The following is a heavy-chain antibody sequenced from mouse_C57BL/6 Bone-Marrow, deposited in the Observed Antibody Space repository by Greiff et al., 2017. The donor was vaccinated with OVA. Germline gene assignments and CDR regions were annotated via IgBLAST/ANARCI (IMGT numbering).Heavy chain of an antibody. D-gene: IGHD2-1*01. CDR2: ISSGGSYT. CDR1: GFTFSSYG. V-gene: IGHV5-6*01. Sequence: EVQLMESGGDLVKPGGSLKLSCAASGFTFSSYGMSWVRQTPDKRLEWVATISSGGSYTYYPDSVKGRFTISRDNAKNTLYLQMSSLKSEDTAMYYCARHVLLWSTWFAYWGQGTLVTVSA. CDR3: ARHVLLWSTWFAY. J-gene: IGHJ3*01.